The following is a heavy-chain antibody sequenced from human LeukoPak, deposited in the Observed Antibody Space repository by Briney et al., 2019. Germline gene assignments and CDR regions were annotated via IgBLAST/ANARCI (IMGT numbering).Heavy chain of an antibody. CDR3: ARERQTTIFGVVIKMREFDY. D-gene: IGHD3-3*01. CDR1: GYTLTGYY. V-gene: IGHV1-2*02. Sequence: ASVKVSCKASGYTLTGYYMHWVRQAPGQGLEWRGWINPNSGGTNYAQKFQGRVTMTRDTSISTAYMELSRLRSDDTAVYYCARERQTTIFGVVIKMREFDYWGQGTLVTVSS. J-gene: IGHJ4*02. CDR2: INPNSGGT.